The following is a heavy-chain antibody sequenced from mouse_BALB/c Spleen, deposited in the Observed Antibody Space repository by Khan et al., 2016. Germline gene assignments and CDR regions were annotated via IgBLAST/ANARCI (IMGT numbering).Heavy chain of an antibody. J-gene: IGHJ2*01. V-gene: IGHV9-3-1*01. CDR3: ARSGDNYDFDY. Sequence: QIQLVQPGPELKKPGETVKISCKASGYTFTNYGMNWVKQAPGKGLKWMGWINTYTGEPTYTDDFKGRFAFSLETSASTAYLQIINLKNEDTATYFCARSGDNYDFDYWGQGTTSTVSS. CDR1: GYTFTNYG. CDR2: INTYTGEP. D-gene: IGHD1-3*01.